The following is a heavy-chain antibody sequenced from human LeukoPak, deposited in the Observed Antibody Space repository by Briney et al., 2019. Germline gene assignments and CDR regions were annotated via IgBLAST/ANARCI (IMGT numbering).Heavy chain of an antibody. CDR1: GGSISSYY. J-gene: IGHJ4*02. Sequence: SETLSQTCTVPGGSISSYYWSWIRQPPGKGLEWIGHIYYSGSTNYNPSLKSRVTISVDTSKNQFSLKLSSVTAADTAVYYCARHVRSGFDYWGQGTLVTVSS. V-gene: IGHV4-59*08. CDR2: IYYSGST. CDR3: ARHVRSGFDY. D-gene: IGHD6-19*01.